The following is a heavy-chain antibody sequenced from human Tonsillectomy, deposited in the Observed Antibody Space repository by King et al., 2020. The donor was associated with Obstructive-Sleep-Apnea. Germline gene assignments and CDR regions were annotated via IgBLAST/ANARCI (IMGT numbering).Heavy chain of an antibody. CDR3: ARESDYDSRGYSDY. CDR1: GFTFSDYY. Sequence: VQLVESGGGLVKPGGSLRLSCAASGFTFSDYYMSWIRQAPGKGLEWVSYISSSSSYTNYADSVKGRFTISRDNAKNSLYLQMNSLRAEDTAVYYCARESDYDSRGYSDYWGQGTLVTVSS. J-gene: IGHJ4*02. D-gene: IGHD3-22*01. CDR2: ISSSSSYT. V-gene: IGHV3-11*06.